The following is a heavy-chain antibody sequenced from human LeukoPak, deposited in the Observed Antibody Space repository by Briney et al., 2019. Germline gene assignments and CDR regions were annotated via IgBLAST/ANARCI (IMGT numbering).Heavy chain of an antibody. CDR2: IYPGDSDT. CDR3: ARGRVGTTPGLDY. V-gene: IGHV5-51*04. J-gene: IGHJ4*02. Sequence: GGSLKISCKGSGYSFTSYWIGWVRQMPGKGLEWMGVIYPGDSDTRYSPSFQGQVTISGDTPIKTAYLQWSSLKASDSAMYYCARGRVGTTPGLDYWGQGTLVSVSS. CDR1: GYSFTSYW. D-gene: IGHD1-26*01.